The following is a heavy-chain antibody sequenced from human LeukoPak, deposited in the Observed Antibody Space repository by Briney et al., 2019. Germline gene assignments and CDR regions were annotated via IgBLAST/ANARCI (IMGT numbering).Heavy chain of an antibody. J-gene: IGHJ4*02. V-gene: IGHV3-23*01. CDR1: GFTFSSYG. D-gene: IGHD3-10*01. Sequence: PGGSLRLSCAASGFTFSSYGMSWVRQAPGKGLEWVSAISGSGGSTYYADSVKGRFTISRDNSKNTLYLQMNSLRAEDTAVYYCAKKPRGSGSYYGDYWGQGILVTVSS. CDR3: AKKPRGSGSYYGDY. CDR2: ISGSGGST.